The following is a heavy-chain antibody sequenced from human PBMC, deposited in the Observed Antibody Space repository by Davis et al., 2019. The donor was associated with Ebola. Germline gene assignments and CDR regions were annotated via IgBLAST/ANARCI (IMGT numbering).Heavy chain of an antibody. Sequence: SVKVSCKASGGTFSSYAISWVRQAPGQGLEWMGRIIPILGIANYAQKFQGRVTITADKSTSTAYMELSSLRSEDTAVYYCAILYSSSSPYYYYYGMDVWGQGTTVTVSS. CDR1: GGTFSSYA. V-gene: IGHV1-69*04. J-gene: IGHJ6*02. D-gene: IGHD6-6*01. CDR3: AILYSSSSPYYYYYGMDV. CDR2: IIPILGIA.